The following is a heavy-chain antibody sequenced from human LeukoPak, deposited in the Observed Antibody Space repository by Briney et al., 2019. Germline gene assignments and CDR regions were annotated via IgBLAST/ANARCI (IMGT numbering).Heavy chain of an antibody. CDR1: DFSFITYA. J-gene: IGHJ4*02. Sequence: GGSLRLSCAAPDFSFITYAMSWVRQAPGKGLEWVSSISSSSSYIYYADSVKGRFTISRDNAKNSLYLQMNSLRAEDTAVYYCARGSAIAAPTYYFDYWGQGTLVTVSS. V-gene: IGHV3-21*01. CDR2: ISSSSSYI. D-gene: IGHD6-6*01. CDR3: ARGSAIAAPTYYFDY.